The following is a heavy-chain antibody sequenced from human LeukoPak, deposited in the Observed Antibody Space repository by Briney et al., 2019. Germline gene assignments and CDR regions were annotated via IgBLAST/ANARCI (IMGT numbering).Heavy chain of an antibody. CDR3: ARDDIRD. J-gene: IGHJ4*02. CDR2: IILDGSER. D-gene: IGHD2-15*01. Sequence: GGSLRLSCAASGFTFSSSWMSWVRQAPGKGLEWVGKIILDGSERYYADSMRGRFTISRDNAKNSLYLQMNSLRAEDTAVYYCARDDIRDWGQGTLVTVST. CDR1: GFTFSSSW. V-gene: IGHV3-7*05.